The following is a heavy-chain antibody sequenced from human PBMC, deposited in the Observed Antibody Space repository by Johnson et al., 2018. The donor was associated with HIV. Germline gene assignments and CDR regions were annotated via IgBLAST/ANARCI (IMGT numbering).Heavy chain of an antibody. CDR1: GFTVSGNY. CDR3: ARGHMVRGVTHAFDI. CDR2: MYSGGST. Sequence: VQLVESGGGLVQPGGSLRLSCVASGFTVSGNYMSWVRQAPGKGLEWVSVMYSGGSTYYADSVKGRFTISRDNSKNTLYLQMNSLRAEDTAGYYCARGHMVRGVTHAFDIWGQGTMVIVSS. D-gene: IGHD3-10*01. V-gene: IGHV3-66*01. J-gene: IGHJ3*02.